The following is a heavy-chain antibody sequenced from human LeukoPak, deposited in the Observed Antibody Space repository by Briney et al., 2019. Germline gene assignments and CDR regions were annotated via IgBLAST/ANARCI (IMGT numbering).Heavy chain of an antibody. Sequence: PSETLSLTCAVYGGSFSGYYWSWIRQPPGKGLEWIGEINHSGSTNYNPSLKSRVTISVDTSKNQFSLKLSSVTAADTAVYYCARAGSDEEDYFDYWAREPWSPSPQ. V-gene: IGHV4-34*01. CDR3: ARAGSDEEDYFDY. J-gene: IGHJ4*02. CDR1: GGSFSGYY. D-gene: IGHD2-21*02. CDR2: INHSGST.